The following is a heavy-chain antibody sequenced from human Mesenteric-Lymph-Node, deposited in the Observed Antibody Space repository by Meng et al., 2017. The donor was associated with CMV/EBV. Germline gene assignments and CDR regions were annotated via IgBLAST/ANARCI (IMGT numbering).Heavy chain of an antibody. V-gene: IGHV4-4*02. CDR1: GGSISSNYW. CDR3: AGIGGTTPLGY. J-gene: IGHJ4*02. D-gene: IGHD2-15*01. Sequence: FAVSGGSISSNYWWSWVRQPPGKGLEWIGEIYHSGSTNYNPSLKSRVTISVDKSKNQFSLKLTSVTAADTAVYYCAGIGGTTPLGYWGQGTLVTVSS. CDR2: IYHSGST.